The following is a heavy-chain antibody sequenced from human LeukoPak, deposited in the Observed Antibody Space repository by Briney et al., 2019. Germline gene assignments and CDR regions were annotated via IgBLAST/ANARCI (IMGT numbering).Heavy chain of an antibody. CDR1: GGSFSGYY. V-gene: IGHV4-34*01. J-gene: IGHJ3*02. CDR3: ATGITMVRGDAFDI. D-gene: IGHD3-10*01. CDR2: INHSGST. Sequence: PSETLSLTRAVYGGSFSGYYWSWIRQPPGKGLEWIGEINHSGSTNYNPSLKSRVTISVDTSKNQFSLKLSSVTAADTAVYYCATGITMVRGDAFDIWGQGTMVTVSS.